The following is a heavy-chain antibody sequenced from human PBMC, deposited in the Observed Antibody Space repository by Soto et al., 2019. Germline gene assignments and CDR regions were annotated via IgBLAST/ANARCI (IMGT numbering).Heavy chain of an antibody. D-gene: IGHD6-13*01. CDR2: IKQDGTEK. CDR1: GFTFSTYW. CDR3: ARDQALGIAAASRAYYGMDV. Sequence: EVQLVESGGGLVQPGGSLRLSCAASGFTFSTYWMNWVRQAPGKGLEWVANIKQDGTEKYYVDSVKGRFTISRDNARNSLYLQMNSLRADDTAVYYCARDQALGIAAASRAYYGMDVWGQGTTVTVSS. J-gene: IGHJ6*02. V-gene: IGHV3-7*01.